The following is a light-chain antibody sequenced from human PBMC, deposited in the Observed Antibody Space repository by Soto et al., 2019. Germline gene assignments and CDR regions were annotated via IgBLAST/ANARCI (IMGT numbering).Light chain of an antibody. Sequence: DIQMTQSPSTLSASVGDRVTITCRASQTISNWLAWYQQKPGQAPKLLIYDAYSLESGVPSRFSGIASGTEFTLTISSLQPDDFATYYCQQYNSYQYTFGQGTNLEI. V-gene: IGKV1-5*01. CDR2: DAY. J-gene: IGKJ2*01. CDR1: QTISNW. CDR3: QQYNSYQYT.